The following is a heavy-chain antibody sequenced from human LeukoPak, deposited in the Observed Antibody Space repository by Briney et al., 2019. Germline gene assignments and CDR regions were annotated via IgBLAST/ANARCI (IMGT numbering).Heavy chain of an antibody. D-gene: IGHD6-13*01. CDR2: IKQDGSEK. Sequence: GRSLRLSCAASGFTFSSYWISWVRQAPGKGLEWVANIKQDGSEKYYVDSVKGRFTISRDNAKNSLYLQMNSLRAEDTAVYYCARGGIAAAGTADHWGQGTLVTVSS. CDR3: ARGGIAAAGTADH. V-gene: IGHV3-7*01. J-gene: IGHJ4*02. CDR1: GFTFSSYW.